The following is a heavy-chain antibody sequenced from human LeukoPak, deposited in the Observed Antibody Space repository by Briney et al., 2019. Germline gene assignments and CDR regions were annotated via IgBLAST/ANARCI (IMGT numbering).Heavy chain of an antibody. CDR1: GYTFTGYY. CDR3: ACTPQAKSGSYD. D-gene: IGHD1-26*01. J-gene: IGHJ4*02. CDR2: INPNSGGT. Sequence: ASVKVSCKASGYTFTGYYMHWVRQAPGQGLEWMGRINPNSGGTNYAQKFQGRVTMTRDTSISTAYMELSRLRSDDTAVYYCACTPQAKSGSYDWGQGTLGHRLL. V-gene: IGHV1-2*06.